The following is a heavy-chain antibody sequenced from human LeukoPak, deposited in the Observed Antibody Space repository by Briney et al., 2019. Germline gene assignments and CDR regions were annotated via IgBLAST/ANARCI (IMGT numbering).Heavy chain of an antibody. Sequence: SETLSLTCTVSGGSISSGDYYWSWIRQPPGKGLEWIGYIYYSGSTYYNPSLKSRVTISVDTSKNQFSLKLSSVTAADTAVYYCARGIVVVVPAAIINWFDPWGQGTLVTVSS. CDR2: IYYSGST. V-gene: IGHV4-30-4*08. J-gene: IGHJ5*02. CDR3: ARGIVVVVPAAIINWFDP. CDR1: GGSISSGDYY. D-gene: IGHD2-2*02.